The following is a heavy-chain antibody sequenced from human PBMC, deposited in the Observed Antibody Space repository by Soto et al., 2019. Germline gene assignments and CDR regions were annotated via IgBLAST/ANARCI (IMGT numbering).Heavy chain of an antibody. CDR1: GVSLNSGHYY. J-gene: IGHJ4*02. CDR2: IYYDEST. CDR3: GKVLIGATRHTDVDS. Sequence: SETLSLTCTVSGVSLNSGHYYWVWIRQSPGKGLAWIASIYYDESTYYNPSLKSRVTISTDKPKNQFSLTLKSVTAADTAVYYCGKVLIGATRHTDVDSWGQGALVTVSS. D-gene: IGHD2-15*01. V-gene: IGHV4-39*01.